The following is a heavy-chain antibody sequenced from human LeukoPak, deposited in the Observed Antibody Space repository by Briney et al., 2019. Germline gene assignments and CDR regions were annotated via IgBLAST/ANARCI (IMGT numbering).Heavy chain of an antibody. CDR2: IYYSGST. Sequence: SEALSLTCTVSGGSISSYYWSWIRQPPGKGLEWIGYIYYSGSTNYNPSLKSRVTMSVDTSKNQFSLKLSSVTAADTAVYYCATDGWDYYDSSGYYYRHYWGQGTLVTVSS. CDR1: GGSISSYY. D-gene: IGHD3-22*01. V-gene: IGHV4-59*12. J-gene: IGHJ4*02. CDR3: ATDGWDYYDSSGYYYRHY.